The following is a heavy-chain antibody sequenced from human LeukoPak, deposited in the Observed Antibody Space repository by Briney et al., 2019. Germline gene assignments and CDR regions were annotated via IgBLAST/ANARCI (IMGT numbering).Heavy chain of an antibody. V-gene: IGHV1-18*01. CDR1: GYTFSSYG. D-gene: IGHD2-8*01. CDR3: ARDENGGLGDY. Sequence: ASVRLSCKDYGYTFSSYGMSWVRQAPGQGLEWMGWISVYRGNTNYAQRLQGRVTITTDTSTNTAYMELRSLRSDDTAVYYCARDENGGLGDYWGQGTLVTVSS. CDR2: ISVYRGNT. J-gene: IGHJ4*02.